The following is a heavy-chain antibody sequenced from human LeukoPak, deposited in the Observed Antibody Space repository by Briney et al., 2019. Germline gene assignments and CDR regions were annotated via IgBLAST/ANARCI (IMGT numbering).Heavy chain of an antibody. CDR2: SHSSGRT. CDR3: ARRDFTSGWSFNY. V-gene: IGHV4-4*07. D-gene: IGHD6-19*01. Sequence: SGTLSLTCSVSGDSISNYHWSWIRQAAGKGLEWIGQSHSSGRTNYNPPLESRVTVSIDTPENQFSLTIGSVTAADTAIYYCARRDFTSGWSFNYWGQGILVTVS. J-gene: IGHJ4*02. CDR1: GDSISNYH.